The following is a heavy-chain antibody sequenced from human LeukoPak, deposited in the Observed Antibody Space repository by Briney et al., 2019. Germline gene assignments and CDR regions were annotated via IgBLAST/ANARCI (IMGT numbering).Heavy chain of an antibody. V-gene: IGHV3-53*05. J-gene: IGHJ4*02. Sequence: GGSLRLSCAASGFTVSSNYMSWVRQAPGKGLEWVSVIYSGGNTYYADSVKGRFTISRDNSKNTLYLQMSSLRAEDTAVYYCARETYGSFDYWGQGTLVTVSS. CDR3: ARETYGSFDY. CDR2: IYSGGNT. D-gene: IGHD3-10*01. CDR1: GFTVSSNY.